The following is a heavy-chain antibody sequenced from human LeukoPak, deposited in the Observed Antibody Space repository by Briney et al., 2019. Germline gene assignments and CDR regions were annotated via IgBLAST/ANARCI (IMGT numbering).Heavy chain of an antibody. CDR2: ISSSSSYI. Sequence: PGGSLRLSCAASGFTFSSYSMNWVRQAPGKGLEWVSSISSSSSYIYYADSVKGRFTISRGNAKNSLYLQMNSLRAEDTAVYYCARDWYGDYSLFDYWGQGTLVTVSS. CDR3: ARDWYGDYSLFDY. D-gene: IGHD4-17*01. CDR1: GFTFSSYS. V-gene: IGHV3-21*01. J-gene: IGHJ4*02.